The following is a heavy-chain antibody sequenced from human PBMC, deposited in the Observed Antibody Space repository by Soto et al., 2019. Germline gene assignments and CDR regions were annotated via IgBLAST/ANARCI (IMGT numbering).Heavy chain of an antibody. CDR3: AKSYLVYDFWSGYYRDRDAFDI. D-gene: IGHD3-3*01. Sequence: PGGSLRLSCAASGFTFSSYAMSWVHQAPGKGLEWVSAISGSGGSTYYADSVKGRFTISRDNSKNTLYLKMNSLRAEVTAVFYCAKSYLVYDFWSGYYRDRDAFDIWGQGTMVTVSS. J-gene: IGHJ3*02. CDR1: GFTFSSYA. CDR2: ISGSGGST. V-gene: IGHV3-23*01.